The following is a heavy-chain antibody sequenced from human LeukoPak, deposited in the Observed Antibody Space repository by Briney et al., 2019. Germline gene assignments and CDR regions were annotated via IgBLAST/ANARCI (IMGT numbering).Heavy chain of an antibody. Sequence: GGSLRLSCAASGFSFSSYAMTWVPHAPGKGLEWVSVVSGSGDTTYYADSVKGRFTISRDNSKNTLYLQMNSLRAEDTAVYYCVKESELLCGGWFDPWGQGTLVTVSS. CDR1: GFSFSSYA. CDR2: VSGSGDTT. V-gene: IGHV3-23*01. D-gene: IGHD2-2*01. J-gene: IGHJ5*02. CDR3: VKESELLCGGWFDP.